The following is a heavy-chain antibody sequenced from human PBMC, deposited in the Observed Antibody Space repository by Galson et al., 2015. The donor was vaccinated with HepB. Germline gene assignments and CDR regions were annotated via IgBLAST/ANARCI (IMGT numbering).Heavy chain of an antibody. CDR3: AKEPPYCGGDCYSVSDV. Sequence: SLRLSCAASEFTFSTYAITWVRQAPGKGLEWVSVISGSGATTFYADSVKGRFIIYRDNSKNTVYLQMNSLRADDTAIYYCAKEPPYCGGDCYSVSDVWGQGTLVTVSS. J-gene: IGHJ4*02. V-gene: IGHV3-23*01. D-gene: IGHD2-21*02. CDR2: ISGSGATT. CDR1: EFTFSTYA.